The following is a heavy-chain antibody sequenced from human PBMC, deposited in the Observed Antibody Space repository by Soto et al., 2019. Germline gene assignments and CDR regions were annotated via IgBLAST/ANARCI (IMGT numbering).Heavy chain of an antibody. CDR3: ANQRGGYDRDVDY. Sequence: EVQLVESGGGLVQPGGSLRLSCAASGFTVTSNYMSWVRQAPGTGLEWVSVIYSDGSTYYADSVKGRFTISRDNSKNTLYLQMNSLRAEDTAVYYCANQRGGYDRDVDYGGQGTLVTVSS. J-gene: IGHJ4*02. D-gene: IGHD5-12*01. CDR1: GFTVTSNY. CDR2: IYSDGST. V-gene: IGHV3-66*01.